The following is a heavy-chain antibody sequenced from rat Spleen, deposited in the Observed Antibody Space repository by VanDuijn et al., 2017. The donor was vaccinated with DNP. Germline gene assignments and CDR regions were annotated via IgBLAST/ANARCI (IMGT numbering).Heavy chain of an antibody. V-gene: IGHV5S23*01. CDR3: ATGDYGYNGNAMDA. Sequence: EVQLVESGGGLVQPGRSLKLSCAASGFTFSFYGMAWVRQAPKKGLEWVASISASGGSTSYRDSVKGRFTISRDNAKSTLYLQMDSLRSEDTATYYCATGDYGYNGNAMDAWGQGTSVTVSS. J-gene: IGHJ4*01. D-gene: IGHD1-9*01. CDR2: ISASGGST. CDR1: GFTFSFYG.